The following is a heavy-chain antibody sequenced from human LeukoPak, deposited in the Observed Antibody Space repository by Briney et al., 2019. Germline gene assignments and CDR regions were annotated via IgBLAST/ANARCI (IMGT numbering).Heavy chain of an antibody. CDR2: ISGSGGST. D-gene: IGHD3-10*01. CDR1: GFTFSSYA. J-gene: IGHJ3*02. V-gene: IGHV3-23*01. Sequence: HTGGSLRLSCAASGFTFSSYAMSWVRQAPGKGLEWVSAISGSGGSTYYADSVKGRFTISRDNSKNTLYLQMNSLRAEDTAVYYCTTEGHYYGHHAFLTWGRGTMVTVSS. CDR3: TTEGHYYGHHAFLT.